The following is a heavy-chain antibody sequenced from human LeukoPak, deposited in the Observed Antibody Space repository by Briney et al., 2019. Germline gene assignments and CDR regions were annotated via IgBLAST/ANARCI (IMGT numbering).Heavy chain of an antibody. CDR1: GFTFSSYA. Sequence: PGGSLRLSCAASGFTFSSYAMSWGRQAPGKGLEWVSAISGSGGSTYYADSVKGRFTISRDNSKNPLYLQMNSLRAEDTAVYYCAKDTGIAAAGTEYFQHWGQGTLVTVSS. CDR2: ISGSGGST. J-gene: IGHJ1*01. CDR3: AKDTGIAAAGTEYFQH. D-gene: IGHD6-13*01. V-gene: IGHV3-23*01.